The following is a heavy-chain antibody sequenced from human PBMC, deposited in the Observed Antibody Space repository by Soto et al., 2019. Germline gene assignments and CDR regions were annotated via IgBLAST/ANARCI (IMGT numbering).Heavy chain of an antibody. CDR3: ARGGDNIVVVPAAIPRVWFDP. CDR2: IIPILGIA. V-gene: IGHV1-69*02. CDR1: GGTFSSYT. J-gene: IGHJ5*02. Sequence: SVKVSCKASGGTFSSYTISWVRQAPGQGLEWMGRIIPILGIANYAQKFQGRVTITADKSTSTAYMELSSLRSEDTAVYYCARGGDNIVVVPAAIPRVWFDPWGQGTLVTVSS. D-gene: IGHD2-2*01.